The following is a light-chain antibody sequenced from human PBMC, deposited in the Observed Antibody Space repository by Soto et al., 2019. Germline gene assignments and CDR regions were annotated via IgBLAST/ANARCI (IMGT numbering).Light chain of an antibody. CDR3: QQLNSYPLT. V-gene: IGKV1-9*01. CDR1: QGISSF. CDR2: SAS. Sequence: IQLTQSPSSLSASVGDRVTITCRASQGISSFLAWYQQQPGKAPKLLIHSASTLQSGVPSRFIGSGSGTDFTLTISSLQPEDFATYYCQQLNSYPLTFGGGTKVEIK. J-gene: IGKJ4*01.